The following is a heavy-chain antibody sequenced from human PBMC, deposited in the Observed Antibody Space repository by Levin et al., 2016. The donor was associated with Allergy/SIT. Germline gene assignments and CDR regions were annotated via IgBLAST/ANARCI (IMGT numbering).Heavy chain of an antibody. CDR2: ISSSSSYI. CDR3: ARDLSTYYYYGMDV. V-gene: IGHV3-21*01. Sequence: GESLKISCAASGFTFSSYSMNWVRQAPGKGLEWVSSISSSSSYIYYADSVKGRFTISRDNAKNSLYLQMNSLRAEDTAVYYCARDLSTYYYYGMDVWGQGTTVTVSS. J-gene: IGHJ6*02. CDR1: GFTFSSYS.